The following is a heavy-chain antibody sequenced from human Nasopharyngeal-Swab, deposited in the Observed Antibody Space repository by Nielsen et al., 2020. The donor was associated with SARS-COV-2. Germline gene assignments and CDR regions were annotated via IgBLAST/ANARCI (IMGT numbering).Heavy chain of an antibody. Sequence: GESLKISCAASGFTFSSYGMHWVRQAPGKGLEWVAVISYDGSNKYYADSVKGRFTISRDNSKNTLYLQMNSLRAEDTAVYYCARTGGPVYGLVVDYWGQGTLVTVSS. J-gene: IGHJ4*02. V-gene: IGHV3-30*03. CDR1: GFTFSSYG. D-gene: IGHD6-19*01. CDR2: ISYDGSNK. CDR3: ARTGGPVYGLVVDY.